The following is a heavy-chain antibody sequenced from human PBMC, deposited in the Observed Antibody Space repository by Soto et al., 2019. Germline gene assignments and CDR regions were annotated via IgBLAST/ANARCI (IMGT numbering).Heavy chain of an antibody. CDR2: IRSKANSYAT. CDR3: TRQAKTILGDSDYYYYYGMDV. D-gene: IGHD4-17*01. J-gene: IGHJ6*02. Sequence: GGSLRLSCAASGFTFSGSAMHWVRQASGKGLEWVGRIRSKANSYATAYAASVKGRFTISRDDSKNTAYLQMNSLKTEDTAVYYCTRQAKTILGDSDYYYYYGMDVWGQGTTVTVSS. V-gene: IGHV3-73*01. CDR1: GFTFSGSA.